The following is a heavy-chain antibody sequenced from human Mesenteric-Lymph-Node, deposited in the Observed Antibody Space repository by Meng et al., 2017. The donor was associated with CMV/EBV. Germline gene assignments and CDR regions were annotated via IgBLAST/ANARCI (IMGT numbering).Heavy chain of an antibody. CDR1: GYTFTGYY. J-gene: IGHJ1*01. CDR2: INPSGRTT. Sequence: WKASGYTFTGYYIHWVRQAPGQGPEWMGIINPSGRTTGNAQKFQGRVIMTRDTSTSTVYMELSSLRSEDTAVYYCAASGAGDEYFHHWGQGTLVTVSS. CDR3: AASGAGDEYFHH. V-gene: IGHV1-46*01. D-gene: IGHD3-16*01.